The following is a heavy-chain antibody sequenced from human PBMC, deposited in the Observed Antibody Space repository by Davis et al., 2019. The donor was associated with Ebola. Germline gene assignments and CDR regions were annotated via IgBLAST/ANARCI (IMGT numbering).Heavy chain of an antibody. J-gene: IGHJ4*02. D-gene: IGHD2-2*01. V-gene: IGHV1-46*01. CDR1: GYTFTSYY. CDR3: ARLGQQLLLGDWDY. CDR2: INPSGGST. Sequence: ASVTVSCQASGYTFTSYYMHWVRQAPGQGLEWMGIINPSGGSTSYAQKFQGRVNKTRDTSTSTGYMDLSSLRSEDTAVYYCARLGQQLLLGDWDYWGQGTLVTVSS.